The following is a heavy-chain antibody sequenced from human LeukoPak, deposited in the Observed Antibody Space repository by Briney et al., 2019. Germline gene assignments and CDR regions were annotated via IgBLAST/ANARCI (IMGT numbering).Heavy chain of an antibody. CDR1: GYAFVGYY. V-gene: IGHV1-2*02. Sequence: ASVKVSCKASGYAFVGYYMYWVRQAPGQGLEWMGWINPNSGATNYAQKFQGRVTMTRDTSISTAYMELSSLRSDDTAVFYCARGGGSYSECYVMDVWGQGTTVTVSS. CDR3: ARGGGSYSECYVMDV. CDR2: INPNSGAT. D-gene: IGHD1-26*01. J-gene: IGHJ6*02.